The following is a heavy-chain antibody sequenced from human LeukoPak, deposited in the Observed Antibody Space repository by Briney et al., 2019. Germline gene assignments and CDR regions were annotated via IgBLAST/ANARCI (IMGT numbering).Heavy chain of an antibody. CDR1: GFTFSSYS. Sequence: GGSLRLSCAASGFTFSSYSMNWVRQAPGKGLEWVSAISGSGGSTYYADSVKGRFTISRDNSKNTLYLQMNSLRAEDMAVYYCAKDMDPPATYFDWLSPLYYYGMDVWGQGTTVTVSS. J-gene: IGHJ6*02. D-gene: IGHD3-9*01. CDR3: AKDMDPPATYFDWLSPLYYYGMDV. V-gene: IGHV3-23*01. CDR2: ISGSGGST.